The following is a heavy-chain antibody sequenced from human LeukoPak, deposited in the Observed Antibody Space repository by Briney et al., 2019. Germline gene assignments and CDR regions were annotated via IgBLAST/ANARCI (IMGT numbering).Heavy chain of an antibody. D-gene: IGHD3-16*02. CDR2: ISYDGSNK. V-gene: IGHV3-30-3*01. CDR3: ARAGHNYVWGSHRYTSFDY. J-gene: IGHJ4*02. Sequence: GGSLRLSYAATRTNFSSYAMHWDRQAPGKGPEWAAVISYDGSNKYYADSVKGRFTISRDNSKNTLYLQMNSLRAEDTAVYYCARAGHNYVWGSHRYTSFDYWRQGTLVTVSS. CDR1: RTNFSSYA.